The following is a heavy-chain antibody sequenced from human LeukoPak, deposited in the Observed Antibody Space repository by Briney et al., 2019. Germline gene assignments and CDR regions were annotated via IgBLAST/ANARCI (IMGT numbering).Heavy chain of an antibody. J-gene: IGHJ3*02. CDR1: GGSISSSSYY. Sequence: SETLSLTCTVSGGSISSSSYYWGWIRQPPGKGLEWIGSIYYSGSTYYNPSLKSRVTISVDTSKNQFSLKLSSVTAADTAVYYCARGTYHDAFDIWGQGTMVTVSS. CDR2: IYYSGST. D-gene: IGHD2-2*01. CDR3: ARGTYHDAFDI. V-gene: IGHV4-39*07.